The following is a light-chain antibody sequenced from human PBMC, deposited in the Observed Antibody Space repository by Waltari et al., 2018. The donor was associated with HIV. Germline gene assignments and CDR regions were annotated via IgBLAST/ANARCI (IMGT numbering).Light chain of an antibody. CDR3: QAWDNTVAV. V-gene: IGLV3-1*01. J-gene: IGLJ2*01. CDR2: ERN. Sequence: SYEVSQSDPVSVSPGQRATISCVGASLAGQLVTLYQHKPGRSPQLVIDERNRRASGIPDRFSASKSGKTATLTITGIQPADEGQYFCQAWDNTVAVFGGGT. CDR1: SLAGQL.